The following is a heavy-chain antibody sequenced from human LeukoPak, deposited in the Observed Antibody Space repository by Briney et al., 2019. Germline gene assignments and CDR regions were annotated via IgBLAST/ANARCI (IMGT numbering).Heavy chain of an antibody. CDR3: ARERDYYDSSGYYTPYFDY. Sequence: GGSLRLSCAASGFTIRGSWMTWVRQAPGKGLEWVANINQDGSEKYYVDSVKGRFTISRDNAKNSLYLQMNSLRPEDTAVYYCARERDYYDSSGYYTPYFDYWGQGNLVTVSS. CDR2: INQDGSEK. V-gene: IGHV3-7*01. CDR1: GFTIRGSW. D-gene: IGHD3-22*01. J-gene: IGHJ4*02.